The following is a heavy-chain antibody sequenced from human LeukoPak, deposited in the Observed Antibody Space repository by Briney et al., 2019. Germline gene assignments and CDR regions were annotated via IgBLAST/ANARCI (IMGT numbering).Heavy chain of an antibody. CDR1: GDSVSSNSAA. CDR3: ARNRSFGYGSHFDY. CDR2: TFYRSKWNN. V-gene: IGHV6-1*01. Sequence: SQTLSLTCAISGDSVSSNSAAWNWLRQSPSSGHEWLGRTFYRSKWNNDYAASVKGRITINPDTSKNHFYLQLNSVTPEDTAVYYCARNRSFGYGSHFDYWGQGTLVTVSS. D-gene: IGHD5-18*01. J-gene: IGHJ4*02.